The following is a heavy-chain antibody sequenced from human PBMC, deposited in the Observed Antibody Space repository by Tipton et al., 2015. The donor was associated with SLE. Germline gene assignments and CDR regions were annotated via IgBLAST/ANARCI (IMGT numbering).Heavy chain of an antibody. J-gene: IGHJ3*02. V-gene: IGHV3-30*02. D-gene: IGHD1-26*01. CDR3: AKPASGSYYSAFDI. CDR2: IRYDGSNK. CDR1: GFTFSSCG. Sequence: GSLRLSCAASGFTFSSCGMHWVRQAPGKGLEWVAFIRYDGSNKYYADSVKGRFTISRDNSKNTLYLQMNSLRAEDTAVYYCAKPASGSYYSAFDIWGQGTMVTVSS.